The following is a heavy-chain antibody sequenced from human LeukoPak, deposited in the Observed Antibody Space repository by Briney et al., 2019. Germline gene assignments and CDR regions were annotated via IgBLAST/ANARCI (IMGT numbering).Heavy chain of an antibody. V-gene: IGHV7-4-1*02. CDR1: GYTFTNYA. Sequence: ASVKVSCKASGYTFTNYAMNWVRQAPGQGLEWMGWINTNTGNPTYVQGFTGRFVFSLDTSVNTAYLQISSLKAEDTAAYYCATLVGATRGGEFGFDYWGQGTLVTVSS. J-gene: IGHJ4*02. CDR2: INTNTGNP. D-gene: IGHD1-26*01. CDR3: ATLVGATRGGEFGFDY.